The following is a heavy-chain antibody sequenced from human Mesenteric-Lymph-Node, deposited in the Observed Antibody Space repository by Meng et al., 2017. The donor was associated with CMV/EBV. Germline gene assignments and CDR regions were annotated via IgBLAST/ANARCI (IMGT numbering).Heavy chain of an antibody. V-gene: IGHV1-2*02. CDR1: VYTLICYY. CDR3: ARVGWVVAMWPVDWFDP. Sequence: SVNVSRKASVYTLICYYMHWVRQAPGQGLEWMGWINPNSGGTNYEQKFQGRVTMTRDTSISTAYMELSRLRSDDTAVYYCARVGWVVAMWPVDWFDPWGQGTLVTVSS. CDR2: INPNSGGT. D-gene: IGHD2-15*01. J-gene: IGHJ5*02.